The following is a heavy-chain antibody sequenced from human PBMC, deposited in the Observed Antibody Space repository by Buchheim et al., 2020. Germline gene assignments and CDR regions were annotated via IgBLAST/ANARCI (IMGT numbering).Heavy chain of an antibody. D-gene: IGHD3-3*01. CDR2: IIPIFGTA. V-gene: IGHV1-69*01. CDR3: ARHRKDDFWSGSPYYYYGMDV. J-gene: IGHJ6*02. Sequence: QVQLVQSGAEVKKPGSSVKVSCKASGGTFSSYAISWVRQAPGQGLEWMGGIIPIFGTANYAQKFQGRVTMTADESTSTAYMELSSLRSEDTAVYYCARHRKDDFWSGSPYYYYGMDVWGQGTT. CDR1: GGTFSSYA.